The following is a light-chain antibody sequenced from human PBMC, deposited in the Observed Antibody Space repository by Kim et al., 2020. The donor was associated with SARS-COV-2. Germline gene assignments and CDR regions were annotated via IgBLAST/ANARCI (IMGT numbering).Light chain of an antibody. J-gene: IGLJ2*01. Sequence: SSELTQDPAVSVALGQTVRITCQGDSLRSYYASWYQQKPGQAPVLVIYGKNNRPSGIPDRFSGSSSGNTASLTITGAQAEDEADYYRNSRDSSGNHLVVFGGRAQMT. CDR3: NSRDSSGNHLVV. CDR2: GKN. CDR1: SLRSYY. V-gene: IGLV3-19*01.